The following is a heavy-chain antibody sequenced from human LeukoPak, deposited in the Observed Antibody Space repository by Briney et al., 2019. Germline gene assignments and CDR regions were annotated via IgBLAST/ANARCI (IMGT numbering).Heavy chain of an antibody. CDR3: ARHVGYCSGGSCYWGY. V-gene: IGHV4-39*01. CDR2: MFYSGST. CDR1: GGSITGSSYY. Sequence: SETLSLTCTVSGGSITGSSYYWGWIRQPPGQGLEWIGSMFYSGSTYYNPSLKSRVTTSVDTSKNQFSLRMSSVTAADTAVYFCARHVGYCSGGSCYWGYWGQGTLVTVSS. D-gene: IGHD2-15*01. J-gene: IGHJ4*02.